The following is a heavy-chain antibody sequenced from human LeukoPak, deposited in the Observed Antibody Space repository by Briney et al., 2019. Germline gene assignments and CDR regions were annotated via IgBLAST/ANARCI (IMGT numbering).Heavy chain of an antibody. CDR3: ARAARLKDDY. D-gene: IGHD2-15*01. Sequence: PGGSLRLSCAASGFTSSSYEMNWVRQAPGKGLEWVSYISSSGSTIYYADSVKGRFTISRDNAKNSLYLQMNSLRAEDTAVYYCARAARLKDDYWGQGTLVTVSS. V-gene: IGHV3-48*03. CDR1: GFTSSSYE. CDR2: ISSSGSTI. J-gene: IGHJ4*02.